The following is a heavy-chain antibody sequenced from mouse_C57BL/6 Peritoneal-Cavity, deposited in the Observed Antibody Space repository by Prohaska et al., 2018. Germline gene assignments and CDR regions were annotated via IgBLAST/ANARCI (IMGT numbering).Heavy chain of an antibody. J-gene: IGHJ4*01. CDR3: ARDDYYAMDY. CDR1: GYSITSGYY. CDR2: ISYDGSN. V-gene: IGHV3-6*01. Sequence: DVQLQESGPGLVKPSQSLSLTCSVTGYSITSGYYWNWIRQFPGNKLEWMGYISYDGSNNYNPSLKKRISITRDTSKNQFFLKLNSVTTEDTATYYCARDDYYAMDYWGQGTSVTVSS.